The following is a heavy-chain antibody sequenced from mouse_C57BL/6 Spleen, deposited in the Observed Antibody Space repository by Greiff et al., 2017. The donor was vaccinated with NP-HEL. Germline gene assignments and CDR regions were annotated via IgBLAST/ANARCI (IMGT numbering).Heavy chain of an antibody. V-gene: IGHV2-5*01. CDR3: AKSSLITTVVTDAMDY. J-gene: IGHJ4*01. CDR1: GFSLTSYG. Sequence: QVQLQQSGPGLVQPSQSLSITCTVSGFSLTSYGVHWVRQSPGKGLEWLGVLWRGGSTDYNAAFMSRLSITKDNSKSQVFFKMNSLQADDTAIYYCAKSSLITTVVTDAMDYWGQGTSVTVSS. CDR2: LWRGGST. D-gene: IGHD1-1*01.